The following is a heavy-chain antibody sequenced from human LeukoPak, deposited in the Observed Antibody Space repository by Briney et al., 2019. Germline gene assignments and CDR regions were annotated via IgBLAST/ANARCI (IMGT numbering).Heavy chain of an antibody. CDR1: GGSISSYY. D-gene: IGHD6-19*01. J-gene: IGHJ1*01. V-gene: IGHV4-59*01. CDR2: IYYSGST. Sequence: NTSETLSLTCTVSGGSISSYYWNWTRQPPGKGLEWIGYIYYSGSTNYNPSLKSRVTISVDTSKNQFSLKLSSVTAADTAVYYCARGGWYPESFQHWGQGALVTVSS. CDR3: ARGGWYPESFQH.